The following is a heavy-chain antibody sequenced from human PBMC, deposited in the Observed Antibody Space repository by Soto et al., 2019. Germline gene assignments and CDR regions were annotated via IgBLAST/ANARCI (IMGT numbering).Heavy chain of an antibody. D-gene: IGHD3-10*01. CDR2: IYYSGST. J-gene: IGHJ4*02. V-gene: IGHV4-31*03. CDR3: ARYGSGSYYPTTFDY. CDR1: VGSISSGAYS. Sequence: QVQLQESGPGLVKPSQTLSLTCTVSVGSISSGAYSWSWIRQHPGKGLECIGYIYYSGSTYYNPSLKSRVTISVDTSENQFSLKLSSVTAADTAVYYCARYGSGSYYPTTFDYWGQGTLVTVSS.